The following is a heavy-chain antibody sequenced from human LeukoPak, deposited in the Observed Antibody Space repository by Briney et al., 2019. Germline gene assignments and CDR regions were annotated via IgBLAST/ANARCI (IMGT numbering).Heavy chain of an antibody. CDR1: GFTFSDYY. V-gene: IGHV3-11*01. CDR2: ISSSGSTI. D-gene: IGHD3-10*01. Sequence: GGSLRLSCAASGFTFSDYYMSWIRQAPGKGLEWVSYISSSGSTIYYADSVKGRFTISRDNAKNSLYLQMNSLRAEDTAVYYCASLFGSGSYYNKPYYYGMDVWAKGPRSPSP. CDR3: ASLFGSGSYYNKPYYYGMDV. J-gene: IGHJ6*02.